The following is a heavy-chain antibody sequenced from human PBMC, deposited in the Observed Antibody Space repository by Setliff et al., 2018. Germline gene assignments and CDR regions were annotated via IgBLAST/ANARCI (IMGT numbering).Heavy chain of an antibody. J-gene: IGHJ4*02. CDR1: GFTLSTYT. D-gene: IGHD3-3*01. V-gene: IGHV3-64*02. Sequence: PGGSLRLSCAASGFTLSTYTLYWFRQAPGKGLEFVSAFSGKGGSTHYADSVKGRFTISRDTSKNTLNLQMASLRAEDTAVYYCARTPDGFLGDGYNLNTLGYFDSWGQGTLVTVSS. CDR2: FSGKGGST. CDR3: ARTPDGFLGDGYNLNTLGYFDS.